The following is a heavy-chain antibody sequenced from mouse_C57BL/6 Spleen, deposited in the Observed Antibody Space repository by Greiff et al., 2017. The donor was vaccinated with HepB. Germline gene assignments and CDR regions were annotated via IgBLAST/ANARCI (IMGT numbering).Heavy chain of an antibody. CDR1: GYSFTSYY. CDR2: IYPGSGNT. CDR3: ARRWLLRSTGGYFDV. Sequence: QVHVKQSGPELVKPGASVKISCKASGYSFTSYYIHWVKQRPGQGLEWIGWIYPGSGNTKYNEKFKGKATLTADTSSSTAYMQLSSLTSEDSAVYYCARRWLLRSTGGYFDVWGTGTTVTVSS. V-gene: IGHV1-66*01. D-gene: IGHD2-3*01. J-gene: IGHJ1*03.